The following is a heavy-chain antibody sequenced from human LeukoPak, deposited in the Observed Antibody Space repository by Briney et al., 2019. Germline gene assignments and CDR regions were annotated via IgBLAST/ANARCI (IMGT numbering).Heavy chain of an antibody. Sequence: GGSLRLSCAASGFTFTNHAMTWVRQAPGKGLEWVSSISDTYATTYYAESVKGRCTISRDNSKNTVYLQLNNLRAEDTAVYFCVRHDSFIPFWGQGTLVTVSS. V-gene: IGHV3-23*01. CDR2: ISDTYATT. CDR3: VRHDSFIPF. D-gene: IGHD2-21*01. J-gene: IGHJ4*02. CDR1: GFTFTNHA.